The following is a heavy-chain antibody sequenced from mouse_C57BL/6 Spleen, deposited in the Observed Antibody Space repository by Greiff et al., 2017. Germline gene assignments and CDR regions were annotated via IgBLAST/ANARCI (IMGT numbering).Heavy chain of an antibody. D-gene: IGHD2-2*01. CDR3: AKNYGYDPYYAMDY. V-gene: IGHV2-5*01. Sequence: QVHVKQSGPGLVQPSQSLSITCTVSGFSLTSYGVHWVRQSPGKGLEWLGVIWRGGSTDYNAAFMSRLSITKDNSKSQVFFKMNSLQADDTAIYYCAKNYGYDPYYAMDYWGQGTSVTVSS. CDR2: IWRGGST. J-gene: IGHJ4*01. CDR1: GFSLTSYG.